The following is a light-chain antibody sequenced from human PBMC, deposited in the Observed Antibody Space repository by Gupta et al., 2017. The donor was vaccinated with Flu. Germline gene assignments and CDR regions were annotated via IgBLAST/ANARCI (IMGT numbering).Light chain of an antibody. J-gene: IGLJ3*02. Sequence: SCTGTSIDVGGYNYVSWYQHHPGKAPKLIIYDVSERPSGLPDRFSGSKSGNTASLTISGLQAEDEGDYYCCSNTGSYTLVFGGGTKLTVL. V-gene: IGLV2-11*01. CDR3: CSNTGSYTLV. CDR1: SIDVGGYNY. CDR2: DVS.